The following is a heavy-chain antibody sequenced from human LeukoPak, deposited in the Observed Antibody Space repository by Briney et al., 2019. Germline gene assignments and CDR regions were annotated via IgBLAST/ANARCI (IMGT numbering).Heavy chain of an antibody. CDR3: ARGWLAETTVVTPYNY. CDR1: GGSFSSYA. CDR2: IIPIFGTA. J-gene: IGHJ4*02. D-gene: IGHD4-23*01. V-gene: IGHV1-69*01. Sequence: SVKVSCKASGGSFSSYAINWVRQAPGQGLEWMGGIIPIFGTANYAQKFQDRVTITAVESMSTVYMELSSLRSEDTAVYYCARGWLAETTVVTPYNYWGQGTLVTVSS.